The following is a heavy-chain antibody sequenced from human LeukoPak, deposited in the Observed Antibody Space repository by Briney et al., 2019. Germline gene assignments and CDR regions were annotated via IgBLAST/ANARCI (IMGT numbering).Heavy chain of an antibody. CDR2: ISAYNGNT. J-gene: IGHJ3*02. CDR3: ARVYGDYERTADAFDI. Sequence: GASVTVSCKSSCYTFTSYGISWVRQAPGQGPEWMGWISAYNGNTNYAQKLQGRVTMTTDTSTSTAYMELRSLRSDDTAVYYCARVYGDYERTADAFDIWGQGTMVTVSS. CDR1: CYTFTSYG. V-gene: IGHV1-18*01. D-gene: IGHD4-17*01.